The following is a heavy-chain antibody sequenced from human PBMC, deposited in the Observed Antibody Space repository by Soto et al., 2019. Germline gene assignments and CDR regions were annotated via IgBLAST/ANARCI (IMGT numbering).Heavy chain of an antibody. Sequence: SETLCPTCAVYGGSFSGVYLSWIRQPPRKGLECIGEINHSGSTNYNPSLKSRVTISVDTSKNQFSLKLSSVTAADTAVYYCARSRQWLGDYYYYGMDVWGQGTTVTVSS. J-gene: IGHJ6*02. CDR3: ARSRQWLGDYYYYGMDV. V-gene: IGHV4-34*01. CDR2: INHSGST. D-gene: IGHD6-19*01. CDR1: GGSFSGVY.